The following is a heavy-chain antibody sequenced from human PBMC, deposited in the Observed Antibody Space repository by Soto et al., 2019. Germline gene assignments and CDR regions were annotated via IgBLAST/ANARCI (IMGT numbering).Heavy chain of an antibody. J-gene: IGHJ6*02. V-gene: IGHV1-69*01. CDR3: ARVDIVVVPAVLFVPQPHGKNDSFSGMDV. D-gene: IGHD2-2*01. Sequence: LSLYWKSSGWSISSYAGSRVSQANEKGLEWMGGIIPIFGTANNAQKLQGRVTITADESTSTGYMELSSLRSEDTAVYYCARVDIVVVPAVLFVPQPHGKNDSFSGMDVWGQGTAVTVS. CDR2: IIPIFGTA. CDR1: GWSISSYA.